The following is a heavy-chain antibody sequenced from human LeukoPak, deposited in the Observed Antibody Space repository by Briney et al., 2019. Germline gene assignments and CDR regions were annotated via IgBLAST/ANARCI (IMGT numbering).Heavy chain of an antibody. D-gene: IGHD2-2*01. CDR2: ISSSSSYI. CDR3: ARCRSTSCFDAFDI. J-gene: IGHJ3*02. CDR1: GFTFSSYS. V-gene: IGHV3-21*01. Sequence: GGSLRLSCAASGFTFSSYSMNWVRQAPGKGLEWVSSISSSSSYIYYADSVKGRFTISRDNAKNSLYLQMNSLRAEDTAVYYCARCRSTSCFDAFDIWGQGTMVTVSS.